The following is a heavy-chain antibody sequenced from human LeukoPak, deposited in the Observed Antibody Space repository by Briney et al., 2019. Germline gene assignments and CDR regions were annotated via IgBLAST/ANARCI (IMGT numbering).Heavy chain of an antibody. Sequence: GGSLRLSCAASEFSFSYFAINWVRQAPGKGLEWVSYISSSGSTIYYADSVKGRFTISRDNAKNSLYLQMNSLRAEDTAVYYCARDPSYDSSGYSIFDYWGQGTLVTVSS. V-gene: IGHV3-48*03. CDR1: EFSFSYFA. J-gene: IGHJ4*02. CDR3: ARDPSYDSSGYSIFDY. D-gene: IGHD3-22*01. CDR2: ISSSGSTI.